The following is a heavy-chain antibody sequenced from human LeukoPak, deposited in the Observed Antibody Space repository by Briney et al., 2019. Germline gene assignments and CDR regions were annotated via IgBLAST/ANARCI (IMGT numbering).Heavy chain of an antibody. J-gene: IGHJ5*02. CDR1: GVSISSGGYY. Sequence: SETLSLTCTVSGVSISSGGYYWSWIRQPPGKGLEWIGYIYHSGSTYYNPSLKSRVTISVDRSKNQFSLKLSSVTAADTAVYYCARMISARGWFDPWGQGTLVTVSS. CDR2: IYHSGST. V-gene: IGHV4-30-2*01. D-gene: IGHD3-16*01. CDR3: ARMISARGWFDP.